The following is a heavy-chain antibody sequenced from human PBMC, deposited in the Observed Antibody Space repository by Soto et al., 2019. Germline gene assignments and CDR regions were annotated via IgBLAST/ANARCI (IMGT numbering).Heavy chain of an antibody. CDR1: GGTFSSYA. V-gene: IGHV1-69*01. CDR2: IIPIFGPA. CDR3: AGSPSPYSGSLDY. D-gene: IGHD1-26*01. Sequence: QVQLVQSGAEVKKPGSSVKVSCKASGGTFSSYAISWVRQAPGQGREWMGGIIPIFGPANYAQKFQGRVTSTADESTSRAYRELSSLRSEDTAVYYCAGSPSPYSGSLDYCGQGTLVTVSS. J-gene: IGHJ4*02.